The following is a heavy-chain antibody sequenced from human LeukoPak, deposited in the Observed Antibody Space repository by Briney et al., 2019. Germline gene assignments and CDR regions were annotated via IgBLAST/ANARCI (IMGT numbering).Heavy chain of an antibody. D-gene: IGHD6-13*01. CDR3: ARDRHIAAAVYYYYMDV. CDR2: IKAYYGNT. CDR1: GYTVTSYI. Sequence: GASVKVSYKASGYTVTSYIISWVGQAPGQGGEWMGWIKAYYGNTDYAQRVQGRVTMTPDTSTSTAYMELRSLRSDDTAVYYCARDRHIAAAVYYYYMDVWGKGTPVTVSS. V-gene: IGHV1-18*01. J-gene: IGHJ6*03.